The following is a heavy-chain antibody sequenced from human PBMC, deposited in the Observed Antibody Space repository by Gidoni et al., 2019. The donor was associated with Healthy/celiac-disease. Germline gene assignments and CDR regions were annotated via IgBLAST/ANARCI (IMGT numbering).Heavy chain of an antibody. J-gene: IGHJ4*02. CDR2: INHSGGST. Sequence: QVQLVQSGAEVKKPGASVIVSCMASGYTFTSYYLHGVRQAPGQGLEWMGIINHSGGSTSYAKKFQGRVTMTRDASTSTVYMERSSLRSEDTAVYYCASGGYSYGDYWGQGTLVTVSS. V-gene: IGHV1-46*03. CDR3: ASGGYSYGDY. D-gene: IGHD5-18*01. CDR1: GYTFTSYY.